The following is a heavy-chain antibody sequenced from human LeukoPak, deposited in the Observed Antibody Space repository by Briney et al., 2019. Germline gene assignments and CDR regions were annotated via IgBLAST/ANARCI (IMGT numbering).Heavy chain of an antibody. J-gene: IGHJ4*02. V-gene: IGHV3-23*01. CDR3: AKDGGPTGPRGYRHSTRGYFDY. CDR2: ISSSGGTA. Sequence: GGSLRLSYVASGFSFNIYAMNWVRQAPGKGLEWISAISSSGGTAYYADSVKGRFTISRDNSKNTLYLQMNSLRAEDTAVYYCAKDGGPTGPRGYRHSTRGYFDYWGQGTLVTVSS. D-gene: IGHD5-18*01. CDR1: GFSFNIYA.